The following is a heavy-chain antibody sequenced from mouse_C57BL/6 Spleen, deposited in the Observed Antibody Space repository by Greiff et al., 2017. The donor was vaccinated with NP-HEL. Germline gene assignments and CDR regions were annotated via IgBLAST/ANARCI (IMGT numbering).Heavy chain of an antibody. CDR2: IWSDGST. CDR3: ARHGHYYGSSYWYFDV. J-gene: IGHJ1*03. D-gene: IGHD1-1*01. Sequence: VKLMESGPGLVAPSQSLSITCTVSGFSLTSYGVHWVRQPPGKGLEWLVVIWSDGSTTYNSALKSRLSISKDNSKSQVFLKMNSLQTDDTAMYYCARHGHYYGSSYWYFDVWGTGTTVTVSS. V-gene: IGHV2-6-1*01. CDR1: GFSLTSYG.